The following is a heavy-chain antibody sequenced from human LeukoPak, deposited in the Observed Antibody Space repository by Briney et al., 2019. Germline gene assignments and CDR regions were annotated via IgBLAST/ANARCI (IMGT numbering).Heavy chain of an antibody. V-gene: IGHV3-33*01. CDR2: IWYDGNNK. Sequence: GGSLRLSCAASGFTFNNYGMHWVRQAPGKGLEWVAFIWYDGNNKYYTDSVKGRFTISRDNSKNTLYLQMSSLRAEDTAVYYYARMRGKLVVAAAIFDAMGVCGQGTTVTVSS. CDR3: ARMRGKLVVAAAIFDAMGV. J-gene: IGHJ6*02. D-gene: IGHD2-2*01. CDR1: GFTFNNYG.